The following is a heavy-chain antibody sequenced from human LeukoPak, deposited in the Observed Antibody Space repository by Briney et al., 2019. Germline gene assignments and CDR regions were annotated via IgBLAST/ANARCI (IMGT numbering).Heavy chain of an antibody. Sequence: ASVKVSCKASGYTFTSYYMHWVRQAPGQGLEWMGRINPNSGGTNYAQKFQGRVTMTRDTSISTAYMELSRLRSDDTAVYYCARGPWYYDILTGYYGLKPWGQGTLVIVSS. CDR3: ARGPWYYDILTGYYGLKP. CDR2: INPNSGGT. J-gene: IGHJ5*02. D-gene: IGHD3-9*01. V-gene: IGHV1-2*06. CDR1: GYTFTSYY.